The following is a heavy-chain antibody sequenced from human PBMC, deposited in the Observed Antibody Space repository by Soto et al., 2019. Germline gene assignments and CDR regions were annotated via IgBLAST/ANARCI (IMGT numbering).Heavy chain of an antibody. CDR3: ARWPFGAVNSYFDY. Sequence: SETLSLTCTVSGGSISSGDYYWSWIRQPPGKGLEWIGYIYYSGSTYYNPSLKSRVTISVDTSKNQFSLKLSSVTAADTAVYYCARWPFGAVNSYFDYCGQRTPLPVS. D-gene: IGHD3-3*01. CDR1: GGSISSGDYY. CDR2: IYYSGST. J-gene: IGHJ4*02. V-gene: IGHV4-30-4*01.